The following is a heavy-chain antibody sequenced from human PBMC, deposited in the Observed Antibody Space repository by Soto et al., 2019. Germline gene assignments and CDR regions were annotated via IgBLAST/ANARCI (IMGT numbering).Heavy chain of an antibody. CDR1: GGTFSSYA. D-gene: IGHD2-2*01. J-gene: IGHJ6*02. V-gene: IGHV1-69*01. CDR3: ARVRGYCSSTSCPREVYYYYGMDV. CDR2: IIPIFGTA. Sequence: QVQLVQSGAEVKKPGSSVKVSCKASGGTFSSYAISWVRQAPGQGLEWMGGIIPIFGTANYAQKFQGRVTITADESTSTAYMELSSLRSEDTAAYYCARVRGYCSSTSCPREVYYYYGMDVWGQGTTVTVSS.